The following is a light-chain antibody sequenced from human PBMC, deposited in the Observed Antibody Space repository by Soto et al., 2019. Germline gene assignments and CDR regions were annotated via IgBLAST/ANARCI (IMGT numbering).Light chain of an antibody. CDR2: DAS. Sequence: EMVLTRAGDALTSWRCDSASKHCMASQSVSSYLAWYQQKPGQAPRLLIYDASNRATGIPARFSGSGSGTDLTQTFGILVPEDFAVYSWQLRSNWPRTFGEGTKVDIK. J-gene: IGKJ1*01. CDR3: QLRSNWPRT. V-gene: IGKV3-11*01. CDR1: QSVSSY.